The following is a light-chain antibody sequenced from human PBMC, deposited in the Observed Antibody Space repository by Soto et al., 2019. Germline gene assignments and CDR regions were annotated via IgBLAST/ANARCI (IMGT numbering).Light chain of an antibody. CDR1: QSVSSY. CDR3: QQRSNWPPIT. CDR2: DAS. Sequence: EIVLTQSPATLSLSPGERAKISCRASQSVSSYLAWYQQKPGQAPRLLIYDASNRATGIPARFSGSGSGTDFTLTISSLEPQDFAVYYCQQRSNWPPITFGQVTKLEIK. V-gene: IGKV3-11*01. J-gene: IGKJ5*01.